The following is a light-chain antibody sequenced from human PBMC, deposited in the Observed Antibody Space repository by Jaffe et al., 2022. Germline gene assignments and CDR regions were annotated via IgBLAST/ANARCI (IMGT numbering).Light chain of an antibody. Sequence: EIVMTQSPATLSVSPGERATLSCRASQSVSSNLAWYQQKPGQAPRLLIYGASTRATGIPARFSGSGSGTEFTLTISSLQSEDFAVYYCQQYNNWPPIAQRLFGQGTKLEIK. CDR1: QSVSSN. CDR2: GAS. CDR3: QQYNNWPPIAQRL. J-gene: IGKJ2*01. V-gene: IGKV3-15*01.